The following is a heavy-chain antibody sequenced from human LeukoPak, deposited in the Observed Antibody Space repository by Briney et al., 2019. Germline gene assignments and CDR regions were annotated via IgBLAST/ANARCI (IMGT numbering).Heavy chain of an antibody. Sequence: SETLSLTCAVFGGSSSGNYWSWIRQPPGKGLEWFGYIYYSGSTNYNPSLKSRVTISVDTSKNQFSLKLSSVTAADTAVYYCARHVGGYAFDIWGQGTMVTVSS. CDR2: IYYSGST. CDR1: GGSSSGNY. V-gene: IGHV4-59*08. D-gene: IGHD3-16*01. CDR3: ARHVGGYAFDI. J-gene: IGHJ3*02.